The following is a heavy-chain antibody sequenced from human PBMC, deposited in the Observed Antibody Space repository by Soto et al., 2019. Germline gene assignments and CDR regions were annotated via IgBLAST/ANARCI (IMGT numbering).Heavy chain of an antibody. D-gene: IGHD3-22*01. J-gene: IGHJ4*02. V-gene: IGHV2-5*02. CDR1: GFSRSTRGVG. CDR3: AHSRWYYYDSSAYPRGFDF. CDR2: LYWDDDK. Sequence: SGPTLVNPTQTLTLTCTSSGFSRSTRGVGVGWIRQPPGKALGWLALLYWDDDKRYSPSLKSRLTITKDTSQSQGVLTVTNIDPMNTATYDWAHSRWYYYDSSAYPRGFDFWGQGTLVTVSS.